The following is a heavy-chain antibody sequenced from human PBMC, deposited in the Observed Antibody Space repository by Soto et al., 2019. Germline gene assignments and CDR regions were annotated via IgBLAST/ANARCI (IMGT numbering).Heavy chain of an antibody. J-gene: IGHJ6*02. CDR3: ARDTVRGSPYYYYYYGMDV. CDR1: GFTFSSYA. D-gene: IGHD3-10*01. Sequence: GGSLRLSCAASGFTFSSYAMHWVRQAPGKGLEWVAVISYDGGNKYYADSVKGRFTISRDNSKNTLYLQMNSLRAEDTAVYYCARDTVRGSPYYYYYYGMDVWGQGTTVTVSS. CDR2: ISYDGGNK. V-gene: IGHV3-30-3*01.